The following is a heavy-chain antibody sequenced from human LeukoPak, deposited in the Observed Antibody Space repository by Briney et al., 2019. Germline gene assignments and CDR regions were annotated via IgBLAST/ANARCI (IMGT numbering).Heavy chain of an antibody. D-gene: IGHD5-12*01. V-gene: IGHV3-74*01. J-gene: IGHJ4*02. CDR3: ARAYGGYAPLDY. Sequence: PGGSLRLSCAASGFTFSSYWMHWVRQAPGKGLVWVSRINSDGSSTSYADSVKGRFTISRDNAKNTLYLQMNSLRAEDTAVYYCARAYGGYAPLDYWGQGTLVTVSS. CDR2: INSDGSST. CDR1: GFTFSSYW.